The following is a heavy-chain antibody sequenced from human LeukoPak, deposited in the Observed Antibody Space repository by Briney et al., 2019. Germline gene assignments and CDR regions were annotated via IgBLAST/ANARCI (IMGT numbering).Heavy chain of an antibody. CDR1: RFTFRSFW. CDR2: IRHDGIEK. CDR3: ARDQVNLPAPDAFDI. J-gene: IGHJ3*02. D-gene: IGHD1-14*01. V-gene: IGHV3-7*01. Sequence: HPGGSLRLSCAASRFTFRSFWMSWVRQAPGKGLEWVANIRHDGIEKYYVDSMKGRFTISRDNAKNSLYLRMNSLSAEDTAVYYCARDQVNLPAPDAFDIWGQGTMVTVSS.